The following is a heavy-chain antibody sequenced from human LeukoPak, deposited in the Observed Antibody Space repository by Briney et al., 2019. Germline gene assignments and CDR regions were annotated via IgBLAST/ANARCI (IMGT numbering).Heavy chain of an antibody. D-gene: IGHD5-12*01. CDR2: VRGSGSDT. Sequence: GGSLRLSCAASGFTFSTYAMSWVRKAPGKGLEWVSAVRGSGSDTYYADSVKGRFTISRDNSKNTLHLQMNSLRAEDTAIYYCAKTSRVNSAYDSPFDYWGQGTLVTVSS. CDR1: GFTFSTYA. V-gene: IGHV3-23*01. J-gene: IGHJ4*02. CDR3: AKTSRVNSAYDSPFDY.